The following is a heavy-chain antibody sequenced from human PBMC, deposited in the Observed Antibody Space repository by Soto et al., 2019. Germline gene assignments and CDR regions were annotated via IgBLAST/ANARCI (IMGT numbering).Heavy chain of an antibody. Sequence: ASVKVSCKASGYTFTSYAMHWVRQAPGQRLEWMGWINAGNGNTKYSQKFQGRVTITRDTSASIAYMELSSLRSEDTAVYYCARDSSSWYWFDLWGQGTLVPVAS. CDR3: ARDSSSWYWFDL. J-gene: IGHJ5*02. D-gene: IGHD6-13*01. CDR1: GYTFTSYA. CDR2: INAGNGNT. V-gene: IGHV1-3*01.